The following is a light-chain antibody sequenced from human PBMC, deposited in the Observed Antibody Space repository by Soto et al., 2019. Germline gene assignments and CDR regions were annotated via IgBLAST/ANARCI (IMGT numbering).Light chain of an antibody. Sequence: EIVLTKSPGTLSLSPGERATLSCRASQSVSNNYLAWYQQTPGQAPRLLIYGASNRAAGIPDRFSGSGSGTDFTLTISRLEPEDFAVYYCQQYGSSGTFGQGTKVDI. J-gene: IGKJ1*01. CDR1: QSVSNNY. V-gene: IGKV3-20*01. CDR2: GAS. CDR3: QQYGSSGT.